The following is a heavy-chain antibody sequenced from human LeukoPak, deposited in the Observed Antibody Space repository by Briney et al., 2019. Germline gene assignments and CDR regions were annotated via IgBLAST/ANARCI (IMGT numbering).Heavy chain of an antibody. D-gene: IGHD6-6*01. Sequence: GGSLRLSCAASGFTFSSYSMVWVRQAPGKGLEWVSSISSGSNYIYYADSVKGRFAISRDNARTSLYLQMNSLRAEDTAVYYCARDKAQDSVYYGMDVWGQGTTVTVSS. CDR3: ARDKAQDSVYYGMDV. J-gene: IGHJ6*02. CDR2: ISSGSNYI. CDR1: GFTFSSYS. V-gene: IGHV3-21*06.